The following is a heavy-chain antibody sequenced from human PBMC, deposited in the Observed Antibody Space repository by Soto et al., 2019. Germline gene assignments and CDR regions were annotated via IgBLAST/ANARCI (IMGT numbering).Heavy chain of an antibody. CDR1: GGSISSGDYY. Sequence: SETLSLTCTVSGGSISSGDYYWSWIRQPPGKGLEWIGYIYYSGSTYYNPSLKSRVTISVDTSKNQFSLKLSSVTAADTAVYYCARATYYYDSSGYYYRPLFPFFDYWGQGTLVTVSS. J-gene: IGHJ4*02. CDR3: ARATYYYDSSGYYYRPLFPFFDY. V-gene: IGHV4-30-4*01. D-gene: IGHD3-22*01. CDR2: IYYSGST.